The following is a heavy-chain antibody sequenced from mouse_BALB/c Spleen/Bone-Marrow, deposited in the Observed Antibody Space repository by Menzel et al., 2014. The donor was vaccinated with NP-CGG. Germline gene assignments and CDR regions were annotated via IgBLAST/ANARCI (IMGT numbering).Heavy chain of an antibody. Sequence: QVQLPQSGAELVRPGVSVKISCKGSGYTFPDYAMHWVKQSHAKSLEWIGVISTYYGDASYNQKFKGKATMTVDKSSSTAYMELARLTSEDSAIYYCAREGPWFAYWGQGTLVTGSA. CDR1: GYTFPDYA. CDR2: ISTYYGDA. CDR3: AREGPWFAY. J-gene: IGHJ3*01. V-gene: IGHV1S137*01.